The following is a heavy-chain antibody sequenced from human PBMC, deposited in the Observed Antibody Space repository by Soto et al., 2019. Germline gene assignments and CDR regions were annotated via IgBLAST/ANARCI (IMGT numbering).Heavy chain of an antibody. CDR1: GFTFSSYW. CDR2: IDIAGSTT. CDR3: ARDQTVAGPTTFDY. J-gene: IGHJ4*02. Sequence: EVQLVESGGGLVQPGGSLRLYCAASGFTFSSYWMHWVRQTPGKGLVWVSRIDIAGSTTTYADSVKGRFTISRDNAKNTLYLQMNSLRAEDTAVYYCARDQTVAGPTTFDYCGQGTLVTVSS. D-gene: IGHD6-19*01. V-gene: IGHV3-74*01.